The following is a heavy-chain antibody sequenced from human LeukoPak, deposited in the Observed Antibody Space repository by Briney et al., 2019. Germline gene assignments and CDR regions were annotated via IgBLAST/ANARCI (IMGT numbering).Heavy chain of an antibody. D-gene: IGHD1-7*01. CDR3: ARVKTNWNYGPFDY. CDR2: IYFSGST. CDR1: GGSISTYY. J-gene: IGHJ4*02. V-gene: IGHV4-4*07. Sequence: PSETLSLTCTVSGGSISTYYWSWIRQPAGKGLEWIGRIYFSGSTNYNPSLKSRATMPVDTSKSQFSLKLSSVIAADTAVYYCARVKTNWNYGPFDYWGQGTLVTVSS.